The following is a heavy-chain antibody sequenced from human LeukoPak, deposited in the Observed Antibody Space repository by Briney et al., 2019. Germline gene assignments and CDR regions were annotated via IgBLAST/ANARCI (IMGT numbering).Heavy chain of an antibody. Sequence: GGSLRLSCAASGFTFSSYAMSWVRQAPGKGLEWVSAISGSGGSTYYADSVKGRFTISRDNSKNTLYLQMNSLRAEDTAVYYCAKGVDGYNRGTMDVWGKGTTVTVSS. CDR1: GFTFSSYA. V-gene: IGHV3-23*01. D-gene: IGHD5-24*01. CDR3: AKGVDGYNRGTMDV. CDR2: ISGSGGST. J-gene: IGHJ6*03.